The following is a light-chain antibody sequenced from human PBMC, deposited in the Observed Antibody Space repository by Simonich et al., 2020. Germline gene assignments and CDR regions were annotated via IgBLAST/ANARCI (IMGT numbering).Light chain of an antibody. CDR3: QQYYSTPYT. CDR1: QSVLYSSNNKNY. CDR2: WAS. J-gene: IGKJ2*01. Sequence: DIVMTQSPDSLAVSLGERATINCKSSQSVLYSSNNKNYLAWYLQKPGQPPKLLIYWASTRESGVPDRFSGSGSGTDFTRTISSLQAEDVAVYYCQQYYSTPYTFGQGTKLEIK. V-gene: IGKV4-1*01.